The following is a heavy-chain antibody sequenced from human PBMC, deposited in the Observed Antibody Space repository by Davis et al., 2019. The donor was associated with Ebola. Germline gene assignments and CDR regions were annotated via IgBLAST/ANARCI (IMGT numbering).Heavy chain of an antibody. CDR2: ISSSSSYI. CDR1: GFTFSSYS. V-gene: IGHV3-21*01. J-gene: IGHJ6*04. D-gene: IGHD6-6*01. Sequence: GESLKISCAASGFTFSSYSMNCVRQAPGKGLEWVSSISSSSSYIYYADSVKGRFTISRDNAKNSLYLQMNSLRAEDTAVYYCARDEIAARSYYYYGMDVWGKGTTVTVSS. CDR3: ARDEIAARSYYYYGMDV.